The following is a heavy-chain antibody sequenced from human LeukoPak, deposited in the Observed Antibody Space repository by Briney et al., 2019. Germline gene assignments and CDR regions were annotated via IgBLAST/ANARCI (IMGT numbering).Heavy chain of an antibody. CDR2: ISSSSSYI. D-gene: IGHD1-26*01. CDR3: AKAIVGAFNWFDP. V-gene: IGHV3-21*04. J-gene: IGHJ5*02. CDR1: GFTFSSYS. Sequence: GGSLRLSCAASGFTFSSYSMNWVRQAPGKGLEWVSSISSSSSYIYYADSVKGRFTISRDNAKNSLYLQMNSLRAEDTAVYYCAKAIVGAFNWFDPWGQGTLVTVSS.